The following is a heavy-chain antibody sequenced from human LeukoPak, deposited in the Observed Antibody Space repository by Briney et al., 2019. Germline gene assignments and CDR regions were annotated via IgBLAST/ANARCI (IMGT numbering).Heavy chain of an antibody. J-gene: IGHJ4*02. CDR1: GFTFSSYS. CDR3: ARDTVAVAGGFDY. D-gene: IGHD6-19*01. V-gene: IGHV3-21*01. Sequence: PGGSLRLSCAASGFTFSSYSMNWVRQAPGKGLEWVSSISSSSYIYYADSAKGRFTISRDNAKNSLYLQMNSLRAEDTAVYYCARDTVAVAGGFDYWGQGTLVTVSS. CDR2: ISSSSYI.